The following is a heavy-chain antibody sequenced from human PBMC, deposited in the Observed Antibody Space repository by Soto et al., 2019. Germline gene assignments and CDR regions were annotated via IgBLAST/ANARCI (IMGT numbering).Heavy chain of an antibody. V-gene: IGHV4-39*01. J-gene: IGHJ5*02. CDR3: ARQPYDSTGYYYGA. Sequence: QLLESGPGLVKPSETLSLTCTVSGGSFSSSTYYWGWIRQPPGKGLECIGSMYSGGNTYYNPSLKSRVTVSVDTSKNHFSLKLTSVTAADTAMYYCARQPYDSTGYYYGAWGQGTLVTVSS. CDR2: MYSGGNT. CDR1: GGSFSSSTYY. D-gene: IGHD3-22*01.